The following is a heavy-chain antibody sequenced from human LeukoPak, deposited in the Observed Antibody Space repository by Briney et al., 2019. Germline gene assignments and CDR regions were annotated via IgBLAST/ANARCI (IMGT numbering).Heavy chain of an antibody. CDR2: IHTRGTT. J-gene: IGHJ6*03. CDR3: ARTNDYDSSGYYSWDYYYYMDV. V-gene: IGHV4-61*02. D-gene: IGHD3-22*01. CDR1: GGSISSGSYY. Sequence: SETLSLTCTDSGGSISSGSYYWSWIRQPAGKGLEWIGRIHTRGTTNYNPSLKSRVTMSIDTSKNQLSLNLSSVSAADTAVYYCARTNDYDSSGYYSWDYYYYMDVWGKGTTVTVSS.